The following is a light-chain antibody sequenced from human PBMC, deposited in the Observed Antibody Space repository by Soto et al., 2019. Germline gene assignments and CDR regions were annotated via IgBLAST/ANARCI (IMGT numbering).Light chain of an antibody. CDR2: DAS. V-gene: IGKV1-5*01. J-gene: IGKJ1*01. CDR3: QQYYSFWT. CDR1: QSISSW. Sequence: DIQMTQSPSTLSASVGDRVTITCRASQSISSWLAWYQQKPGKAPKLLIYDASYLERGVPSRFSGSGSGTEFTLTISSLQPDDLPSYYCQQYYSFWTFGQGTKVEI.